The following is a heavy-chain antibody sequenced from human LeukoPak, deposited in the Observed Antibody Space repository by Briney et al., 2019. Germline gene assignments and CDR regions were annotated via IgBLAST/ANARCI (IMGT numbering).Heavy chain of an antibody. CDR1: GYSFASYW. CDR2: IYPGNSDI. Sequence: PGESLKISCKGSGYSFASYWIAWVRQMPGKGLEWIGVIYPGNSDITYSPSFQGQVTISADKSVSTAYLHWSSLKASDTAIYYCARHLSSITSCPNYWGQGTLVTVSS. CDR3: ARHLSSITSCPNY. V-gene: IGHV5-51*01. D-gene: IGHD2-2*01. J-gene: IGHJ4*02.